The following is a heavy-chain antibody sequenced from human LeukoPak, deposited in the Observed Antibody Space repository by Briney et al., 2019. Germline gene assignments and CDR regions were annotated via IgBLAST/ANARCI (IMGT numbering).Heavy chain of an antibody. V-gene: IGHV1-69*13. Sequence: GASVKVSCKASGYTFTSYGISWVRQAPGQGLEWMGGIIPIFGTANYAQKFQGRVTITADESTSTAYMELSSLRSEDTAVYYCARGDYYGSGSNLGYWGQGTLVTVSS. D-gene: IGHD3-10*01. CDR2: IIPIFGTA. J-gene: IGHJ4*02. CDR1: GYTFTSYG. CDR3: ARGDYYGSGSNLGY.